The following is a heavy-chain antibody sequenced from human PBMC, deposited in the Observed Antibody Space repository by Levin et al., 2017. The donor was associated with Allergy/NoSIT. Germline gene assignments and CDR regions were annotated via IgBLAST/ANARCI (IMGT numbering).Heavy chain of an antibody. Sequence: SETLSLTCTVSGGSISNYYWSWIRQSPGKGLECIGYIYYSGSTNYNPSLKNRVTISVDTSKNQFSLKLSSVTAADTAVYYCARAINWNYDPWGQGTLVTVSS. V-gene: IGHV4-59*01. CDR3: ARAINWNYDP. J-gene: IGHJ5*02. D-gene: IGHD1-7*01. CDR2: IYYSGST. CDR1: GGSISNYY.